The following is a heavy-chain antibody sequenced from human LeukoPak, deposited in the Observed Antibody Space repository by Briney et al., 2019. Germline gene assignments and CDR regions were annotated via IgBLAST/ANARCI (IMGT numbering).Heavy chain of an antibody. V-gene: IGHV3-30*02. CDR1: GFTFSSYD. CDR3: AKQKEYCSGGSCHPFDY. J-gene: IGHJ4*02. Sequence: GGSLRLSCAASGFTFSSYDMHWVRQAPGKGLLWLAFIRYDGSTKYYADSVKGRFTIARDNSKNTLYLQMNSLRAEDTAVYYCAKQKEYCSGGSCHPFDYWGQGTLVTVSS. CDR2: IRYDGSTK. D-gene: IGHD2-15*01.